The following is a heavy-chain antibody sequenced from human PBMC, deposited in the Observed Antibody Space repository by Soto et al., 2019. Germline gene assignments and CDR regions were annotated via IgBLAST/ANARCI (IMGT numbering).Heavy chain of an antibody. Sequence: QLQLQESGSGLVKPSQTLSLPCSVSGGSITRGGYSWGWIRQPPGKGLEWIGDMYHSGSTYYKPSLKSRVTISIDRSKDQFSLKRSSVTAADTAVDYWSRVPDSWGQGILVTVSS. CDR3: SRVPDS. J-gene: IGHJ4*02. V-gene: IGHV4-30-2*01. CDR2: MYHSGST. D-gene: IGHD2-2*01. CDR1: GGSITRGGYS.